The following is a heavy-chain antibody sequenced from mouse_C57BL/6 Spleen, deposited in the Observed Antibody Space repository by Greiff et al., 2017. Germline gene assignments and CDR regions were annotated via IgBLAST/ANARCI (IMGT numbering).Heavy chain of an antibody. CDR2: INPNNGGT. V-gene: IGHV1-26*01. Sequence: EVQLQQSGPGLAISRAPVRICTHVSSCPFTDYYVNCLKQSNGKSLEWLGDINPNNGGTSYNQKFNGKATLTVDKSSSTAYMELRSLTSEVSAYYYGVGRNRHWFA. CDR1: SCPFTDYY. CDR3: VGRNRHWFA. D-gene: IGHD3-1*01. J-gene: IGHJ3*01.